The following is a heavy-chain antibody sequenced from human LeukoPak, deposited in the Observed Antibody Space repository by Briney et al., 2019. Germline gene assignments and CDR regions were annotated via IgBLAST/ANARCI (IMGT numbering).Heavy chain of an antibody. CDR1: GGTFSSYT. CDR3: ARDGGYSSSWFAPPPFFDY. D-gene: IGHD6-13*01. V-gene: IGHV1-69*04. CDR2: IINILGIA. Sequence: GASVTVSCKASGGTFSSYTISWVRQAPGKGVEWMGRIINILGIANYAQKFQGRVTIPADKSTSTAYMELSSLRSEDTAVYYCARDGGYSSSWFAPPPFFDYWGQGTLVTVSS. J-gene: IGHJ4*02.